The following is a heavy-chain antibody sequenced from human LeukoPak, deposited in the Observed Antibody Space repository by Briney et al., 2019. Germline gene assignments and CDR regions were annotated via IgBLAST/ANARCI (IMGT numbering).Heavy chain of an antibody. D-gene: IGHD6-19*01. V-gene: IGHV1-8*01. J-gene: IGHJ2*01. Sequence: EASVKVSCKTSGYSFTNYDINWVRQATGQGLEWMGWMNPNSGNTGYAQKFQGRVTMTRNTSISTAYMELSSLRSEDTAVYYCARGGEWLVNSRYFDLWGRGTLVTVSS. CDR2: MNPNSGNT. CDR1: GYSFTNYD. CDR3: ARGGEWLVNSRYFDL.